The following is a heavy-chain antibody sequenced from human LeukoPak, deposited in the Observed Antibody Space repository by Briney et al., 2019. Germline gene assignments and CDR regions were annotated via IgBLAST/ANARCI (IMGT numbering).Heavy chain of an antibody. CDR2: IRYDGSNK. CDR1: GFTFSSYR. J-gene: IGHJ4*02. CDR3: AKEVGGWSYYFDY. Sequence: GGSLRLSCAASGFTFSSYRMHWVRQAPGKGLEWVAFIRYDGSNKYYADSVKGRFTISRDNSKNTLYLQMNSLRAEDTAVYYCAKEVGGWSYYFDYWGQGTLVTVSS. D-gene: IGHD6-19*01. V-gene: IGHV3-30*02.